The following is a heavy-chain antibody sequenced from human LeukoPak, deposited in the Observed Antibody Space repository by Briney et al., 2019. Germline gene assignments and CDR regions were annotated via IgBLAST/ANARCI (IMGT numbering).Heavy chain of an antibody. D-gene: IGHD3-22*01. Sequence: PGGSLRLSCAASGFTFDDYTMHWVRQAPGKGLEWVSLISWDGGSTYYADSVKGRFTISRDNSKNSLYLQMNSLRTEDTALYYCAKDTRYDRSLNYWGQGTLVTVSS. V-gene: IGHV3-43*01. CDR3: AKDTRYDRSLNY. CDR1: GFTFDDYT. J-gene: IGHJ4*02. CDR2: ISWDGGST.